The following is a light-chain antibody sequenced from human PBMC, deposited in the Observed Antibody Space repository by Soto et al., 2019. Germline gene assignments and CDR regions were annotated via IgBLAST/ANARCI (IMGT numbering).Light chain of an antibody. Sequence: EIVLTQSPGTLSLSSGERATLSCRASQSVRSNYLAWYQQKPGQAPRLVIYGASSRATGITDRFGGSGSGTDFTLTISILEPEDFAVYYCHQYASSPLTFGGGTKVEIK. CDR1: QSVRSNY. V-gene: IGKV3-20*01. J-gene: IGKJ4*01. CDR2: GAS. CDR3: HQYASSPLT.